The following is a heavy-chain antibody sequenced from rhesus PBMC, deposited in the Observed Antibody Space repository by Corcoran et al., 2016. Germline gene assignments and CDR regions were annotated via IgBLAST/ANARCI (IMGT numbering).Heavy chain of an antibody. D-gene: IGHD3-3*01. J-gene: IGHJ6*01. CDR2: FYGSSGYN. CDR1: SGSVGGSHW. Sequence: QVHLQESGPAVVKPSETLSLTCTVSSGSVGGSHWWTWIRPSPGKGLEWIGAFYGSSGYNEYNPSLDSRVTISVDASKNQFFLRVTSVTAADSATYYCGRRPNYNGLDSWGQGVVVTVAS. CDR3: GRRPNYNGLDS. V-gene: IGHV4-93*02.